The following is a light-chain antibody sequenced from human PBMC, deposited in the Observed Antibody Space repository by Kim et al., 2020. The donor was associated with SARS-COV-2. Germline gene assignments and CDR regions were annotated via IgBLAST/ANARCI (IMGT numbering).Light chain of an antibody. CDR3: CSYAGSYTFV. CDR2: DVS. V-gene: IGLV2-11*01. J-gene: IGLJ2*01. Sequence: QSALTQPRSVSGSPGQSVTISCTGTSSDVGGYNYVSWYQQHPGKAPKLMIYDVSKLPSGVPDRFSGSKSGNTVSLTISGLQAEDEADYYCCSYAGSYTFVFGGGTQLTVL. CDR1: SSDVGGYNY.